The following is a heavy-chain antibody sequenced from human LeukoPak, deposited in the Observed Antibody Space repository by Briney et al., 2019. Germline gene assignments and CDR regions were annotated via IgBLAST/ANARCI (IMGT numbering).Heavy chain of an antibody. Sequence: SVKVSCKASGGTFSSYAISWVRQAPGQGLEWMGGIIPIFGTANYAQKFQGRVTITTDESTSTAYMELSSLRSEDTAVYYCATQQGYSSLLGYYYMDVWGKGTTVTVSS. V-gene: IGHV1-69*05. CDR1: GGTFSSYA. J-gene: IGHJ6*03. CDR2: IIPIFGTA. CDR3: ATQQGYSSLLGYYYMDV. D-gene: IGHD6-13*01.